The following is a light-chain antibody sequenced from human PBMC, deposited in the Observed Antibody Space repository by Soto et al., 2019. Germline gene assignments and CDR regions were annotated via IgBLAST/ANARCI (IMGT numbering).Light chain of an antibody. J-gene: IGKJ5*01. Sequence: DIVMTQSLLSLPVTPGEPASISCRSSQCLLHSNGYNYLDWYLQKPGQSPQLLIYLGSNRASGVPDRFSGSGSGTDFTLKISRVEAEDVGVYYCMQALQTSITFGQGTRLEIK. CDR3: MQALQTSIT. CDR1: QCLLHSNGYNY. V-gene: IGKV2-28*01. CDR2: LGS.